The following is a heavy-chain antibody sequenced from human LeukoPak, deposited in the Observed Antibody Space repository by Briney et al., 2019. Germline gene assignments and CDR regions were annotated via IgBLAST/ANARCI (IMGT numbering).Heavy chain of an antibody. V-gene: IGHV1-18*01. CDR1: GGTFSSDA. CDR2: ISAYNGNT. D-gene: IGHD6-13*01. Sequence: ASVKVSCKASGGTFSSDAISWVRQAPGQGLEWVGWISAYNGNTNYAQKLQGRVTMTTDTSTSTAYMELRSLRSDDTAVYYCARDRRFSSSWYAPSGAEYFQHWGQGTLVTVSS. J-gene: IGHJ1*01. CDR3: ARDRRFSSSWYAPSGAEYFQH.